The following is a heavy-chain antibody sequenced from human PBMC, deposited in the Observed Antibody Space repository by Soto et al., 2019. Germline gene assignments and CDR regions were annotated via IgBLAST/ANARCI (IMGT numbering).Heavy chain of an antibody. CDR2: IYYRGST. Sequence: SETLSLTCTVSGNSISSGTYYWSWIRQPPGRELEWIGYIYYRGSTNYNPSLKSRVTISLETSKNQFSLNLNSVTAADTAVYYCARDLRDSSAYARWGQGTLVTVSS. V-gene: IGHV4-61*01. J-gene: IGHJ4*02. D-gene: IGHD3-22*01. CDR1: GNSISSGTYY. CDR3: ARDLRDSSAYAR.